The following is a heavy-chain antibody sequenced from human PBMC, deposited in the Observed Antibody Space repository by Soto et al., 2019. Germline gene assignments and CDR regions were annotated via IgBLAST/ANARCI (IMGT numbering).Heavy chain of an antibody. Sequence: EPLSRTCTVSGGSISSYYWSWIRQPAGKGLELIVLIYTSGSTNYNPSLKSRVTMSVDTSKNQFSLKLSSVTAADTAVYYCARDKEAYCSSTSCYSASMDXWGQGTMFTVS. CDR3: ARDKEAYCSSTSCYSASMDX. V-gene: IGHV4-4*07. D-gene: IGHD2-2*01. CDR2: IYTSGST. CDR1: GGSISSYY. J-gene: IGHJ6*02.